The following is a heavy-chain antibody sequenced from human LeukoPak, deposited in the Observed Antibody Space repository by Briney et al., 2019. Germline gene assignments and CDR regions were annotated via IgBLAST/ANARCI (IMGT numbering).Heavy chain of an antibody. CDR1: GFTFSDYF. Sequence: GGSQRLSCVTSGFTFSDYFMNWSRQAPGKGPEWLSFISSDGNNIYYRDSVKGRFTISRDNAKKTLYLEMNNLRVDDTAIYYCATSRVFDLWGQGTLVAVSS. CDR3: ATSRVFDL. V-gene: IGHV3-11*04. J-gene: IGHJ4*02. CDR2: ISSDGNNI.